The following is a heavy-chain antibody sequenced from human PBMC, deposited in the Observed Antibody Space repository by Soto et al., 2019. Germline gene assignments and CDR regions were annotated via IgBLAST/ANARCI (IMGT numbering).Heavy chain of an antibody. V-gene: IGHV1-69*12. CDR1: GGTFSSYA. D-gene: IGHD3-16*01. Sequence: QVQLVQSGAEVKKPGSSVKVSCKASGGTFSSYAISWVRQAPGQGLEWMGGIIPIFGTANYAQKFQGRVTITADESTSTAYMELSSPRSEDTAVYYCARGGRSGTFYYYYGMDVWGQGTTVTVSS. CDR3: ARGGRSGTFYYYYGMDV. CDR2: IIPIFGTA. J-gene: IGHJ6*02.